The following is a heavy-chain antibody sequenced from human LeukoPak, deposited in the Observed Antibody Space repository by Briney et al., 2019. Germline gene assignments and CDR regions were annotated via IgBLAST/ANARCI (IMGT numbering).Heavy chain of an antibody. CDR1: GFTFSSYS. Sequence: GGSLRLSCAASGFTFSSYSMNWVRQAPGKGLEWVSSISSSSSYIYYADSVRGRFTISRDNAKNSLYLQMNSLRAEDTAVYYCARGDGIVGAAYLDYWGQGTLVTVSS. CDR3: ARGDGIVGAAYLDY. J-gene: IGHJ4*02. V-gene: IGHV3-21*01. CDR2: ISSSSSYI. D-gene: IGHD1-26*01.